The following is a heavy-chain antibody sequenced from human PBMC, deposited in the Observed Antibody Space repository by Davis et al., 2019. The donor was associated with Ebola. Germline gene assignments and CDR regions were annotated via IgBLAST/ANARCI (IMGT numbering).Heavy chain of an antibody. V-gene: IGHV1-18*01. J-gene: IGHJ5*02. CDR2: ISAYNGNT. Sequence: AASVKVSCKASGYTFTSYGISWVRQAPGQGLEWMGWISAYNGNTNYAQKLQGRVTITADESTSTAYMELSSLRSEDTAVYYCASGPRYGSGSYENWFDPWGQGTLVTVSS. D-gene: IGHD3-10*01. CDR3: ASGPRYGSGSYENWFDP. CDR1: GYTFTSYG.